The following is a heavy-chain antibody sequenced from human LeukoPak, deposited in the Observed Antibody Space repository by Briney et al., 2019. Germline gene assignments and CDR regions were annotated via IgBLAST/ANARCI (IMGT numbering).Heavy chain of an antibody. V-gene: IGHV3-66*01. Sequence: GGSLRLSCAASGFTVSSNYMSWVRQAPGKGLEWVSVIYSGGSTYYADSVKGRFTISRDNSKNTLYLQMNSLRAEDTAVYYCARGQDYDFWSGYPPWYFDYWGQGTLVTVSS. CDR1: GFTVSSNY. D-gene: IGHD3-3*01. CDR3: ARGQDYDFWSGYPPWYFDY. CDR2: IYSGGST. J-gene: IGHJ4*02.